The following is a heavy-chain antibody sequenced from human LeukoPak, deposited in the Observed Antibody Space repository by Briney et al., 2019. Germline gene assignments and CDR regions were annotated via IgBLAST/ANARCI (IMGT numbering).Heavy chain of an antibody. CDR2: ISYDGSNK. V-gene: IGHV3-30-3*01. CDR3: AKVRRDTDYDSSGYSY. D-gene: IGHD3-22*01. Sequence: SGGSLRLSCAASGFTFSSYAMHWVRQAPGKGLEWVAVISYDGSNKYYADSVKGRFTISRDNSKNTLYLQMNSLRAEDTAVYYCAKVRRDTDYDSSGYSYWGQGTLVTVSS. J-gene: IGHJ4*02. CDR1: GFTFSSYA.